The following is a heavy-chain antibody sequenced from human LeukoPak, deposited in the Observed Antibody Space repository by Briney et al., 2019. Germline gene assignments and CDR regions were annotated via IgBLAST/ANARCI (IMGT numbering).Heavy chain of an antibody. Sequence: GGSLRLSCAASGFTFSSFWMTWVRQAPGKGLEWVANIKSDGSEKFYVDSVKGRFTISRDNAKNSLYLQMNSLRVEDTAVYYCARGGRVGDRDYWGQGTLVTVSS. CDR1: GFTFSSFW. CDR3: ARGGRVGDRDY. J-gene: IGHJ4*02. D-gene: IGHD1-26*01. CDR2: IKSDGSEK. V-gene: IGHV3-7*01.